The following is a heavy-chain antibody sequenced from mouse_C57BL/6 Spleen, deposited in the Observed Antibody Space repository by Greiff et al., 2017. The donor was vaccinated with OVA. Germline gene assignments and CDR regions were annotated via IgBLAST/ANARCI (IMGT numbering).Heavy chain of an antibody. J-gene: IGHJ1*03. CDR2: IYPGDGDT. V-gene: IGHV1-80*01. Sequence: QVQLKESGAELVKPGASVKISCKASGYAFSSYWMNWVKQRPGKGLEWIGQIYPGDGDTNYNGKFKGKATLTADKSSSTAYMQLSSLTSEDSAVYFCARSLGRRYFDVWGTGTTVTVSS. CDR1: GYAFSSYW. CDR3: ARSLGRRYFDV. D-gene: IGHD4-1*01.